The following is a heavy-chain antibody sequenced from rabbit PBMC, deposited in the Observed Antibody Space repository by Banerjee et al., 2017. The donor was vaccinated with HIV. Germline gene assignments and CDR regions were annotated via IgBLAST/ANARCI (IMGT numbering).Heavy chain of an antibody. CDR1: GFDFSNIYY. CDR2: IYGGSGGST. D-gene: IGHD4-1*01. J-gene: IGHJ3*01. V-gene: IGHV1S40*01. Sequence: QSLEESGGDLVKPGASLTLTCTASGFDFSNIYYICWVRQAPGKGLEWIACIYGGSGGSTYSASWAKGRFTISKTSSTTVTLQMASLTAADTATYFCARDPYATSSGLWGQGTLVTVS. CDR3: ARDPYATSSGL.